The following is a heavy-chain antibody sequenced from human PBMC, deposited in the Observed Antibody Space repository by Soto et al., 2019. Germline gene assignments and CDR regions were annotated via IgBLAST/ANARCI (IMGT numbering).Heavy chain of an antibody. V-gene: IGHV3-23*01. J-gene: IGHJ6*02. CDR2: ISGNGDRT. D-gene: IGHD3-22*01. Sequence: GSLRLSCAASGFSFNNYAMSWVRQAPGKGLEWVSDISGNGDRTYYADSVKGRFTISRDSSKSTLYLQMNSLRAEDTAVYYCAKDFYYYSSGYFYYYATDVCGQGPTVTVSS. CDR1: GFSFNNYA. CDR3: AKDFYYYSSGYFYYYATDV.